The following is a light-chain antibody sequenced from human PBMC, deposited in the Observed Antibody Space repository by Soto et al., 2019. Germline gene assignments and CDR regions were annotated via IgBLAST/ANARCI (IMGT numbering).Light chain of an antibody. CDR2: GAS. Sequence: EIVLTQSPGTLSLSPGERATLSCRASQSVSSSYLAWYQHKPGQAPRLLIYGASSRATGIPDRFSGSGSGTDFTLTISRLEPEDFAVYYCQQYGSSPHTFGRGTKLEIK. CDR3: QQYGSSPHT. J-gene: IGKJ2*01. CDR1: QSVSSSY. V-gene: IGKV3-20*01.